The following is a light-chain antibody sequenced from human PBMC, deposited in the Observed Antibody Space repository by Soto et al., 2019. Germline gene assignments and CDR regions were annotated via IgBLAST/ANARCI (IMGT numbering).Light chain of an antibody. CDR2: AAS. V-gene: IGKV1-39*01. Sequence: DIQMTQSPSSLSASVGDRVTITCRASQSIRTYLNWYQQKPGKAPKLLIYAASSLESGVPSRFSGSGSGTDFTLTISSLQPDDFATYFCQQTYSILTFGGGTKVEIK. J-gene: IGKJ4*01. CDR1: QSIRTY. CDR3: QQTYSILT.